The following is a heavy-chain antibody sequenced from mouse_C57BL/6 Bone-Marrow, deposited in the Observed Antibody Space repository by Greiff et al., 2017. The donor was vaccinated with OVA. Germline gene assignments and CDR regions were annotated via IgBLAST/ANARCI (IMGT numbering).Heavy chain of an antibody. V-gene: IGHV1-19*01. Sequence: EVQRVESGPVLVKPGASVKMSCKASGYTFTDYYMNWVKQSHGKSLEWIGVINPYNGGTSYNQKFKGKATLTVDKSSSTAYMELNSLTSEDSAVYYCARNGYWAAWFAYWGQGTLVTVSA. CDR2: INPYNGGT. CDR1: GYTFTDYY. J-gene: IGHJ3*01. CDR3: ARNGYWAAWFAY. D-gene: IGHD2-3*01.